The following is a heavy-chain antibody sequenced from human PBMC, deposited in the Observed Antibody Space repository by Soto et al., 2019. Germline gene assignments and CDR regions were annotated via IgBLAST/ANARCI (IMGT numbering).Heavy chain of an antibody. CDR3: ARVGPAHYYDSSGYYSPLDY. CDR2: IIHMVGTA. Sequence: QVQLVQSGAEVKKPGSSVKVSCKASGDTFSSYAINWVRQAPGQGLEWMGGIIHMVGTANYAQKFKGRVTITAGESTSTVYMELSSLRSEDTAVYYCARVGPAHYYDSSGYYSPLDYWGQGTLVTVSS. V-gene: IGHV1-69*01. CDR1: GDTFSSYA. D-gene: IGHD3-22*01. J-gene: IGHJ4*02.